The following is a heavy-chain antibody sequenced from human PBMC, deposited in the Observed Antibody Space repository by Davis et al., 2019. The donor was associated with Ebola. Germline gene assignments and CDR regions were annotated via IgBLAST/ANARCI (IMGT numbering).Heavy chain of an antibody. D-gene: IGHD1-26*01. J-gene: IGHJ3*02. CDR1: GFTFSSYS. Sequence: GESLKISCAASGFTFSSYSMNWVRQAPGKGLEWVSSISSSSSYIYYADSVKGRFTISRDNAKNSLYLQMNSLRAEDTAVYYCARDWGGSYYNDAFDIWGQGTMVTVSS. CDR2: ISSSSSYI. CDR3: ARDWGGSYYNDAFDI. V-gene: IGHV3-21*01.